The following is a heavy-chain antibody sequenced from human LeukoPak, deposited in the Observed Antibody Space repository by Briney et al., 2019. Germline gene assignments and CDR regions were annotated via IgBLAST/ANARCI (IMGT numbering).Heavy chain of an antibody. D-gene: IGHD6-13*01. CDR1: GGSISSSSKY. CDR3: ARSSAAAGPTHDWFGP. V-gene: IGHV4-39*01. Sequence: SETLSLTCSVSGGSISSSSKYWGWIRQPPGKGLEWIGSIYYSGDTYYNPSLRSRVTISVDTSKNQFSLKLTSVTAADTAVYYCARSSAAAGPTHDWFGPWGQGTLVTVPS. CDR2: IYYSGDT. J-gene: IGHJ5*02.